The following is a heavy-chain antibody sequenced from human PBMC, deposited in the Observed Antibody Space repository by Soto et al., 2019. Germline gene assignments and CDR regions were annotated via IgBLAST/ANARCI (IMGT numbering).Heavy chain of an antibody. V-gene: IGHV1-18*01. Sequence: ASVKGSCKASGGTYRSCTSSWVRQAPRQGLEWMGWIIAYLGKTNYAQKLQGRVTMTTDTSTSTAYMELRSLRSDDTAVYYCARVVVGYCSGGSCSYRYYFDYWGQGTLVTVSS. D-gene: IGHD2-15*01. CDR2: IIAYLGKT. CDR3: ARVVVGYCSGGSCSYRYYFDY. CDR1: GGTYRSCT. J-gene: IGHJ4*02.